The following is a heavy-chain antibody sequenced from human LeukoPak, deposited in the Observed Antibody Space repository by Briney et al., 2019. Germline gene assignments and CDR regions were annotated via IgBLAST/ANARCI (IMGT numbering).Heavy chain of an antibody. CDR2: ISPSSGGT. Sequence: GASVKVSFKASGGTFSNYVISWVRQAPGQGLEWMGWISPSSGGTNYAQKFQGRVTMTRDTSISTAYMELSSLRSDDTAVYYCARGWGFGSIDYWGQGTLVTVSS. D-gene: IGHD7-27*01. CDR1: GGTFSNYV. V-gene: IGHV1-2*02. CDR3: ARGWGFGSIDY. J-gene: IGHJ4*02.